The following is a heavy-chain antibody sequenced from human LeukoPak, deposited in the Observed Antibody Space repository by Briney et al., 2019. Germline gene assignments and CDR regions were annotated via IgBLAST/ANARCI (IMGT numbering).Heavy chain of an antibody. CDR2: LSGNGGTT. V-gene: IGHV3-23*01. J-gene: IGHJ1*01. CDR3: AKDMSRDPSQH. Sequence: GGSLRLSCAASGFTFSRYPMTWVRQAPGKGLEWVSVLSGNGGTTYYADSVKGRFNISRDNSKDTLYLQMNSLRAEDTAVYYCAKDMSRDPSQHWGQGTLVTVSS. D-gene: IGHD5-24*01. CDR1: GFTFSRYP.